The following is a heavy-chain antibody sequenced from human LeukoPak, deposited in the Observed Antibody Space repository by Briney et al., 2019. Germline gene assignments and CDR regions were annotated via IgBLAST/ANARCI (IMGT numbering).Heavy chain of an antibody. D-gene: IGHD3-16*01. J-gene: IGHJ5*02. CDR2: ISAGGTTT. CDR1: GSTFKKTA. Sequence: GGSLRLSCVASGSTFKKTAMTWVRQAPGKGLGWVSGISAGGTTTYYVDAVRGRFTIYRDNSNNSLYLQMNSLRVEDTAVYYCAKGGSYSRGYPYASWGQGTLVTVSS. CDR3: AKGGSYSRGYPYAS. V-gene: IGHV3-23*01.